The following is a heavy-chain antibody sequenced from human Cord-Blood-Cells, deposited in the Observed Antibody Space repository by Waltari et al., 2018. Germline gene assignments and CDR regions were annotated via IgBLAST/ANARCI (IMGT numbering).Heavy chain of an antibody. V-gene: IGHV4-34*01. Sequence: QVQLQQWGAGLLKPSETLSLTCAVYGGSFSGYYWSWIRQPPGKGLEWIGEINHSGSTNYNPSLKSRVTISVDTSKNQFSPKLSSVTAADTAVYYCAIIHSSSWYYFDYWGQGTLVTVSS. CDR3: AIIHSSSWYYFDY. CDR1: GGSFSGYY. CDR2: INHSGST. J-gene: IGHJ4*02. D-gene: IGHD6-13*01.